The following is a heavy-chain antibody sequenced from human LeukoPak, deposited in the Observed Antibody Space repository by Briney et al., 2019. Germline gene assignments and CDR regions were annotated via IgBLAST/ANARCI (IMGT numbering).Heavy chain of an antibody. J-gene: IGHJ5*02. CDR1: GVSISGYF. Sequence: PSETLSLTCTVSGVSISGYFWTWIRQSPGKGLEWIGYMYYSGSAKYNPSLKSRVTISVDTSKNQFSLKLSSVTAADTAVYYCARVMTPGWFDPWGQGTLVTVSS. CDR2: MYYSGSA. V-gene: IGHV4-59*01. D-gene: IGHD4-17*01. CDR3: ARVMTPGWFDP.